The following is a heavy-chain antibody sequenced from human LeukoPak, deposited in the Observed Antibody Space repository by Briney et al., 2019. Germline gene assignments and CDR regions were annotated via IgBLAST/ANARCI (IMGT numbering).Heavy chain of an antibody. CDR1: GGSISSSSYY. Sequence: SETLSLTCTVSGGSISSSSYYWGWIRQPPGKGLEGIGSIYYSGSTYYNPSLKSRVTLSVDTSKNQFSLTLSSGPAADTAVYYCARQLRGFDYWGQGTLVTVS. CDR2: IYYSGST. CDR3: ARQLRGFDY. V-gene: IGHV4-39*01. J-gene: IGHJ4*02. D-gene: IGHD2-15*01.